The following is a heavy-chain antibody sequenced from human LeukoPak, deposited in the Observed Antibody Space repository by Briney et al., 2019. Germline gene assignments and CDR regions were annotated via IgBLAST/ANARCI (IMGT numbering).Heavy chain of an antibody. CDR1: GGSISSYY. Sequence: SETLSLTCTVSGGSISSYYWSWIRQPPGKGLEWIGYIYYSGSTNYNPSLKSRVTISVDTSKNQFSLNLSSVTAADTAVYYCARVTATGTIAFDIWGQGTMVTVSS. V-gene: IGHV4-59*01. CDR2: IYYSGST. D-gene: IGHD1-1*01. CDR3: ARVTATGTIAFDI. J-gene: IGHJ3*02.